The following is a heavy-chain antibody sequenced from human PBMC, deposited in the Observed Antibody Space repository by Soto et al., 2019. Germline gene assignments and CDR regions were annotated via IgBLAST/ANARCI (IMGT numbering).Heavy chain of an antibody. CDR3: ARRHDYSAYYYGMDV. CDR2: ISGSGGST. J-gene: IGHJ6*02. V-gene: IGHV3-23*01. CDR1: GFTFSSYA. Sequence: AGGSLRLSCAASGFTFSSYAMSWVRQAPGKGLEWVSAISGSGGSTYYADSVKGRFTISRDSSKNTLYLQMNSLRAEDTAVYYCARRHDYSAYYYGMDVWGQGTTVTVSS. D-gene: IGHD4-4*01.